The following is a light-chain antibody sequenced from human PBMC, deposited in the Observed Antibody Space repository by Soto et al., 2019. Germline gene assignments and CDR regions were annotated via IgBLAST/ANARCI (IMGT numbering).Light chain of an antibody. J-gene: IGKJ3*01. V-gene: IGKV1-9*01. Sequence: IQLTQSPSSLSASVGDRVTITCRASRGISSNLAWYQQKPGKAPKLLIYAASSLHSGAPPRFSGSGSGTDSTLTITSLQPEDFATYYCQQLNSYPSFTFGPGTKVDIK. CDR2: AAS. CDR1: RGISSN. CDR3: QQLNSYPSFT.